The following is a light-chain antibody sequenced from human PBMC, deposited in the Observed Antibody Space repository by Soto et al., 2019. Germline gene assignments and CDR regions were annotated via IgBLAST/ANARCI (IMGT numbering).Light chain of an antibody. Sequence: QSLLTHPASVSRSPGQSITISFAGTISDVLIYNLVSWYQNHPGKAPKLMIYEGIKRPSGFSNLFSGSKSGNTSSLTIPGLQAADEADYFCFSYAGTSTYVFGTATKV. CDR3: FSYAGTSTYV. CDR1: ISDVLIYNL. V-gene: IGLV2-23*01. CDR2: EGI. J-gene: IGLJ1*01.